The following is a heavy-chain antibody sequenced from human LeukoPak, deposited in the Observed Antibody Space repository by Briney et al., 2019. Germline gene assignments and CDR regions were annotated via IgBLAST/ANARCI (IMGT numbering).Heavy chain of an antibody. J-gene: IGHJ4*02. Sequence: TSVKVSCKASGFTFTSSAVQWVRQARGQRLEWIGWIVVGSGNTNYAQKFQERVTITRDMSTSTAYMELSSLRSEDTAVYYCAANGTTYYYDSSGYYVKQNFDYRGQGTLVTVSS. V-gene: IGHV1-58*01. CDR3: AANGTTYYYDSSGYYVKQNFDY. CDR2: IVVGSGNT. CDR1: GFTFTSSA. D-gene: IGHD3-22*01.